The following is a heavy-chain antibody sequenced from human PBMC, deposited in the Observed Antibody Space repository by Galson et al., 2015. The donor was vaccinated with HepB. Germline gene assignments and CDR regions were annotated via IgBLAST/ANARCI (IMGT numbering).Heavy chain of an antibody. V-gene: IGHV3-7*01. CDR2: IKQDGSEK. CDR1: GFTFSSYW. CDR3: ARDDIVVVPAALNAFDI. Sequence: SLRLSCAASGFTFSSYWMSWVRQAPGKGLEWVANIKQDGSEKYYVDSVKGRFTISRDNAKNSLYLQMNSLRAEDTAVYYCARDDIVVVPAALNAFDIWGQGTMVTVSS. J-gene: IGHJ3*02. D-gene: IGHD2-2*01.